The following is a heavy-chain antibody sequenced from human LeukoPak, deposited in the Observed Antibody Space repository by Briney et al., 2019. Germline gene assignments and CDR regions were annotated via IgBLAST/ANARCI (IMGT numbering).Heavy chain of an antibody. Sequence: GGSLRLSCAASGFTFSSYAMSWVRQAPGKRLEWVSAISGSGGSTYYADSVKGRFTISRDNSKNTLYLQMNSLRAEDTAVYYCAKNGLDSSWYWYYYYGMDVWGQGTTVTVSS. CDR2: ISGSGGST. V-gene: IGHV3-23*01. D-gene: IGHD6-13*01. J-gene: IGHJ6*02. CDR1: GFTFSSYA. CDR3: AKNGLDSSWYWYYYYGMDV.